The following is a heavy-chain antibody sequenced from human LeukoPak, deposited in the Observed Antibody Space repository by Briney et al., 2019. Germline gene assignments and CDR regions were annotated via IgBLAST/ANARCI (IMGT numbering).Heavy chain of an antibody. CDR3: ARDRDWAFDI. J-gene: IGHJ3*02. D-gene: IGHD3-9*01. CDR2: ITHTGTTI. Sequence: GGSLRLSCAASGFTFSSFSMNWVRQAPGKGLEWLSYITHTGTTIYYADSVKGRFTISRDNGKNSLDLQMNNLRDEDTAVYYCARDRDWAFDIWGQGTVVTVSS. V-gene: IGHV3-48*02. CDR1: GFTFSSFS.